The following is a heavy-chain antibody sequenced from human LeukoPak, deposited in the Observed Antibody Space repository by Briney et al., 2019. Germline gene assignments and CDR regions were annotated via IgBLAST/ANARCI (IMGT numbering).Heavy chain of an antibody. J-gene: IGHJ3*02. Sequence: GGSLRLSCAASGFTFSSYTMHWVRQAPGKGLNWLSLIFPNGKTKNYADSVEGRFTISRDNSKNTLYLQMDNLGAEDTAVYYCAREFPMASTLGAFDIWGQGTMVTVSS. CDR2: IFPNGKTK. V-gene: IGHV3-30*04. D-gene: IGHD3-10*01. CDR1: GFTFSSYT. CDR3: AREFPMASTLGAFDI.